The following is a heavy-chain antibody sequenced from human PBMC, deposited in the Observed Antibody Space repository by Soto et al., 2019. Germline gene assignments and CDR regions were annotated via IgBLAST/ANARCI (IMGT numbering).Heavy chain of an antibody. D-gene: IGHD3-3*01. J-gene: IGHJ4*02. CDR3: ARRTLRIFGVVHFDY. Sequence: SETLSLTCTVSGGSISSSSYYWGWIRQPPGKGLEWIGSIYYSGSTYYNPSLKSRVTISVDTSKNQFSLKLGSVTAADTAVYYCARRTLRIFGVVHFDYWGQGTLVTVSS. CDR1: GGSISSSSYY. CDR2: IYYSGST. V-gene: IGHV4-39*01.